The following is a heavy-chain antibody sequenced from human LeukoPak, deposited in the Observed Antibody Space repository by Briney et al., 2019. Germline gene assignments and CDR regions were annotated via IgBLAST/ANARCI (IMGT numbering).Heavy chain of an antibody. Sequence: SETLSLTCAVSGGPFRGFFWSWIRQAPGKGLEWIAEVSHGGTSNYNPSLKSRITISVDTSKNQFSLKLSSVTAADTAVYYCATVMIVVVNINWFDPWGQGTLVTVSS. J-gene: IGHJ5*02. CDR3: ATVMIVVVNINWFDP. CDR2: VSHGGTS. D-gene: IGHD3-22*01. CDR1: GGPFRGFF. V-gene: IGHV4-34*01.